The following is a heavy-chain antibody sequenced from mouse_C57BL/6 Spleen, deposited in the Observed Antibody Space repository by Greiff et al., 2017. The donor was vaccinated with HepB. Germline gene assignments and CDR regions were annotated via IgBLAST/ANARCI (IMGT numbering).Heavy chain of an antibody. CDR1: GYTFTSYW. V-gene: IGHV1-50*01. Sequence: QLQQPGAELVKPGASVKLSCKASGYTFTSYWMQWVKQRPGQGLEWIGEIDPSDSYTNYNQKFKGKATLTVDTSSSTAYMQLSSLTSEDSAVYYCARRESNYLDYWGQGTTLTVSS. CDR3: ARRESNYLDY. CDR2: IDPSDSYT. J-gene: IGHJ2*01. D-gene: IGHD5-1*01.